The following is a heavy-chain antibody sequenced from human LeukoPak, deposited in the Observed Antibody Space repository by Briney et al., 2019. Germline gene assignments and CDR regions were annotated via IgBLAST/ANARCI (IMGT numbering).Heavy chain of an antibody. J-gene: IGHJ6*02. D-gene: IGHD3-10*01. CDR1: GFTFDDYA. V-gene: IGHV3-9*01. CDR2: ISWNSGSI. Sequence: PGGSLRLSCAASGFTFDDYAMHWVRQAPGKGLEWVSAISWNSGSIGYADSVKGRFTISRGNAKNSLYVQMNSLRAEDTTLYYCAKAMAGYYGSGSYLQQNGMDVWGQGTTVTVSS. CDR3: AKAMAGYYGSGSYLQQNGMDV.